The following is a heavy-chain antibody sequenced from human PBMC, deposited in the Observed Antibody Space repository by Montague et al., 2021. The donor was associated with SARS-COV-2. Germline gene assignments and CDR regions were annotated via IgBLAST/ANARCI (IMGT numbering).Heavy chain of an antibody. CDR1: GYTFTSYG. Sequence: SVKVSCKASGYTFTSYGIGWVRQAPGQGLEWMGWVSAYNGDTHYAQKLQDRVTMTTVTSTSTAYMELRSLTSDDTAMYYCARRGFYFWFDPWGQGTLVTVSS. D-gene: IGHD2/OR15-2a*01. V-gene: IGHV1-18*01. CDR3: ARRGFYFWFDP. J-gene: IGHJ5*02. CDR2: VSAYNGDT.